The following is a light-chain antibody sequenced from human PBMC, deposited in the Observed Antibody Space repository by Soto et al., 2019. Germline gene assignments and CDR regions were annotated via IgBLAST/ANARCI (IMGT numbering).Light chain of an antibody. CDR1: QSISSN. V-gene: IGKV3-20*01. CDR2: RTS. Sequence: VLTQSPATLSVSPGERATLSCRASQSISSNLAWYQQKPGQAPRLLMFRTSSRATGFPDRFTGSGSGTDFTLTINRLEPEDFAVYYCQQYGSLPWTFGQGTKVDIK. CDR3: QQYGSLPWT. J-gene: IGKJ1*01.